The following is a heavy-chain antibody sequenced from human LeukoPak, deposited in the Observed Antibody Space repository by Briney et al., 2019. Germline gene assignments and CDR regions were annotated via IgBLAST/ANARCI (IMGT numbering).Heavy chain of an antibody. V-gene: IGHV3-30-3*01. J-gene: IGHJ3*02. CDR1: GFTFSSYA. D-gene: IGHD2-2*01. CDR3: AREDVVPAAVDI. Sequence: GGPLRLSCAASGFTFSSYAMHWVRQAPGKGLEWVAVISYDGSNKYYADSVKGRFTISRDNSKNTLYLQMNSLRAEDTAVYYCAREDVVPAAVDIWGQGTMVTVSS. CDR2: ISYDGSNK.